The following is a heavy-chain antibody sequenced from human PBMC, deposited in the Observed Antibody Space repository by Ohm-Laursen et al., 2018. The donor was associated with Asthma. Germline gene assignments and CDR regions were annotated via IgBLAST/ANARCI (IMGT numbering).Heavy chain of an antibody. Sequence: SLRLSCAASGSSFSSYSMNWVRQAPGKGLEWVSFISSSGSSIYYADSVKGRFTISRDNAKNSLYLQMNSLRAEDTAVYYCARDGLYCSSTNCFFDYWGQGTLVTVSS. CDR1: GSSFSSYS. V-gene: IGHV3-21*01. CDR3: ARDGLYCSSTNCFFDY. J-gene: IGHJ4*02. CDR2: ISSSGSSI. D-gene: IGHD2-2*01.